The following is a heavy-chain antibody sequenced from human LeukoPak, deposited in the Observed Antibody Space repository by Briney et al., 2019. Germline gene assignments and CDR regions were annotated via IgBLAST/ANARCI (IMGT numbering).Heavy chain of an antibody. D-gene: IGHD3-9*01. V-gene: IGHV1-2*02. CDR1: GYTFTGYY. CDR3: ARDRDDILTGD. CDR2: INPNSGST. J-gene: IGHJ4*02. Sequence: ASVKVSCKASGYTFTGYYMHWVRQAPGQGLEWMGWINPNSGSTNYAQKFQGRVTMTRDTSISTAYMELSRLRSDDTAVYYCARDRDDILTGDWGQGTLVTVSS.